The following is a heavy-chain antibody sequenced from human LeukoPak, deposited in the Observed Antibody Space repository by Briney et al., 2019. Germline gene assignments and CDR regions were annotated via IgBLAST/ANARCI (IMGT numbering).Heavy chain of an antibody. J-gene: IGHJ5*02. CDR3: ARIYRDTYGKT. CDR1: GYTFTSYG. D-gene: IGHD5-18*01. V-gene: IGHV1-18*04. CDR2: ISAYNGNT. Sequence: ASVKVSCKASGYTFTSYGISWVRQCPGQGLAWMGWISAYNGNTNYAQKLQGRVTMTTDTSTSTAYMELRSLRSDNTAVYYCARIYRDTYGKTWGQGTLVTVSP.